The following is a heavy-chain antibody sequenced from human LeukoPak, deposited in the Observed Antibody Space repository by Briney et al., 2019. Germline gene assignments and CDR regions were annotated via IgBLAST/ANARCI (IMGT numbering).Heavy chain of an antibody. CDR2: INTSGST. V-gene: IGHV4-4*07. J-gene: IGHJ5*02. D-gene: IGHD6-13*01. CDR3: ARAAFQSAASAPFDP. Sequence: PSETLSLTCTVSGGSISSYYWTWIRQPAGKGLEWIWRINTSGSTKYNASLKSRVTMSVDTSKNQFSLNLSSVTAADTAVYYCARAAFQSAASAPFDPWGQGTLVTVSS. CDR1: GGSISSYY.